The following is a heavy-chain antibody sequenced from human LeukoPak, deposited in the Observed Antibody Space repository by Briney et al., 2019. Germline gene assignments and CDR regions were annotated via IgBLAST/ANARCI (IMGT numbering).Heavy chain of an antibody. V-gene: IGHV3-66*01. J-gene: IGHJ1*01. CDR3: AGSRLSAEYFQF. Sequence: GGSLRLSCEASGFTVSGNYTNWIRQAPGKGLEWVSVIYSGGNTYYADSVKGRFSISRDNSKNTLYLQMNSLRVEDTAVYYCAGSRLSAEYFQFWGQGTLVAVSS. CDR2: IYSGGNT. CDR1: GFTVSGNY.